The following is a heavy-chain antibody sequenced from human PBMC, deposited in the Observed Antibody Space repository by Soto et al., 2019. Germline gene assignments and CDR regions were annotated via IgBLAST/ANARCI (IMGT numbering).Heavy chain of an antibody. CDR3: ARDYDQGLSAAFDI. CDR2: INPNSGGK. D-gene: IGHD3-16*01. Sequence: SVKVARKGFVYSFSVDYMDWGRHAHGQGLEWMGWINPNSGGKNDAQKFQGWVTMTRDTSISTAYMELSRLRSDDTAVYYCARDYDQGLSAAFDISAQATIGTVSS. V-gene: IGHV1-2*04. J-gene: IGHJ3*02. CDR1: VYSFSVDY.